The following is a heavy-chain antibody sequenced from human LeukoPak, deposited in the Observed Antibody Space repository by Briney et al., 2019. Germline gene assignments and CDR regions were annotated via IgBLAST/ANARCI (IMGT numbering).Heavy chain of an antibody. CDR2: MNPNSGNT. J-gene: IGHJ6*03. Sequence: ASVKVSCKASGYTFTSYGISWVRQAPGQGLEWMGWMNPNSGNTGYAQKFQGRVTMTRNTSISTAYMELSSLRSEDTAVYYCARARRTSHYYYYYMDVWGKGTTVTISS. V-gene: IGHV1-8*02. CDR1: GYTFTSYG. CDR3: ARARRTSHYYYYYMDV.